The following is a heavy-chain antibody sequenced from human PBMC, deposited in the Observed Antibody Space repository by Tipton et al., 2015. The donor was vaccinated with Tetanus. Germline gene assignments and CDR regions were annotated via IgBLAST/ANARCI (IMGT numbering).Heavy chain of an antibody. D-gene: IGHD1-26*01. CDR1: GFSFSNAW. CDR3: TKHRVGNWFDP. J-gene: IGHJ5*02. V-gene: IGHV3-15*07. CDR2: IKSNSAGGTT. Sequence: SLRLSCAASGFSFSNAWMNWVCQAPGKGLEWVGRIKSNSAGGTTEYGAPMRGRFNISRDDSKNMLYLQMNSLKTEDTAVYYCTKHRVGNWFDPWGQGTLVTVSS.